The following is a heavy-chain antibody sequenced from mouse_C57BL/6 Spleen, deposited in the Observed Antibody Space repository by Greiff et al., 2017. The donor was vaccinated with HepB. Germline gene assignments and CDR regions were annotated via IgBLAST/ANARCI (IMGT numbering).Heavy chain of an antibody. CDR3: ARHYYDYDGFAY. V-gene: IGHV5-9*01. CDR1: GFTFSSYT. CDR2: ISGGGGNT. D-gene: IGHD2-4*01. Sequence: DVKLVESGGGLVKPGGSLKLSCAASGFTFSSYTMSWVRQTPEKRLEWVATISGGGGNTYYPDSVKGRFTISRDNAKNTLYLQMSSLRSEDTALYYCARHYYDYDGFAYWGQGTLVTVSA. J-gene: IGHJ3*01.